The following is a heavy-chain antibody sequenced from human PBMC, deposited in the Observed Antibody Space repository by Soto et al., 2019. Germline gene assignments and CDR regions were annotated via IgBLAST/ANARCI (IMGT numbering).Heavy chain of an antibody. J-gene: IGHJ6*04. CDR2: IRSKSNNYAT. D-gene: IGHD6-19*01. V-gene: IGHV3-73*01. CDR3: SRRSGSTFTGGLDV. Sequence: EVQLVESGGGLVQPGGSLTVSCAASGFTFGGSAIHWVRQASGRGLEWVGRIRSKSNNYATAYAASVQGRFTISRDESKNTAFLQMNSLKTEDTAVYYCSRRSGSTFTGGLDVWGKATTVIVSP. CDR1: GFTFGGSA.